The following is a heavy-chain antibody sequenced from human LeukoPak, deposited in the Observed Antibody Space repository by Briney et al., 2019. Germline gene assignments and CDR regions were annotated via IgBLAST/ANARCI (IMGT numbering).Heavy chain of an antibody. D-gene: IGHD6-13*01. V-gene: IGHV4-4*09. Sequence: SETLSLTCTVSGVSISSYNWSWIRQPPGKGLEWIGYIYTSGSTNYNPSLKSRVTISVDTSKNQFSLKLSSVTAADTAVYYCARLYSSWYLDPWGQGTLVTVSS. J-gene: IGHJ5*02. CDR2: IYTSGST. CDR1: GVSISSYN. CDR3: ARLYSSWYLDP.